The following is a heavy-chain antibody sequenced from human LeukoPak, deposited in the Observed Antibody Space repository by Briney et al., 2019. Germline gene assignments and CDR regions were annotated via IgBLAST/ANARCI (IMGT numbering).Heavy chain of an antibody. CDR2: INPNSGGT. Sequence: ASVKVSCKASGYTFTGYYMHWVRQAPGQGLEWMGWINPNSGGTNYAQKLQGRVTMTTDTSTSTAYMELRSLRSDDTAVYYCARDLYSSGPDCSSTSCYGDEEDYYYYMDVWGKGTTVTVSS. CDR1: GYTFTGYY. J-gene: IGHJ6*03. CDR3: ARDLYSSGPDCSSTSCYGDEEDYYYYMDV. V-gene: IGHV1-2*02. D-gene: IGHD2-2*01.